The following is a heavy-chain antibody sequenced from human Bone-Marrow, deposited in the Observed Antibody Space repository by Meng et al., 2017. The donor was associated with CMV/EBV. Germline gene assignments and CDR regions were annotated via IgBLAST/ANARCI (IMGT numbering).Heavy chain of an antibody. CDR3: ARVIRGYERVDY. D-gene: IGHD5-12*01. Sequence: SVKVSCKASGGTFSSYAISWVRQAPGQGLEWMGGIIPIFGTANYAQKFQGRVTITTDESTSTAYMELSRLRSDDTAVYYCARVIRGYERVDYWGQGKLVTVSS. J-gene: IGHJ4*02. V-gene: IGHV1-69*05. CDR1: GGTFSSYA. CDR2: IIPIFGTA.